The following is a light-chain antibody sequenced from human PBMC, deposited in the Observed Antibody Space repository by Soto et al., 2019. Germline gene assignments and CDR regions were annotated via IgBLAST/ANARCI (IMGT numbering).Light chain of an antibody. CDR1: SGSVSTSSY. CDR3: ALYMGSGIWV. J-gene: IGLJ3*02. CDR2: STN. Sequence: QAVVTQEPSFSVSPGRTVTLTCGLSSGSVSTSSYPSWYQQTPGQAPRTVIYSTNTRSSGVPDRFSGSILGNKAALTITGAQADDEDDYYCALYMGSGIWVFGGGTKLTVL. V-gene: IGLV8-61*01.